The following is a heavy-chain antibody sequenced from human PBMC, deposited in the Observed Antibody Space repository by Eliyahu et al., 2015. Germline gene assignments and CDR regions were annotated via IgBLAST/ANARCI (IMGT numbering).Heavy chain of an antibody. V-gene: IGHV1-3*01. Sequence: QVQLVQSGAEVKKPGASVKVSCKASGYTFTNYAMHWVRQAPGQRLEWMGWINPGNGNTKYSQKFQGRVTITRDTSASTAYMELSSLRSEDTAVYYCVRALGELAVTDSAWGQGTLVTVSS. CDR1: GYTFTNYA. CDR2: INPGNGNT. J-gene: IGHJ5*02. CDR3: VRALGELAVTDSA. D-gene: IGHD6-19*01.